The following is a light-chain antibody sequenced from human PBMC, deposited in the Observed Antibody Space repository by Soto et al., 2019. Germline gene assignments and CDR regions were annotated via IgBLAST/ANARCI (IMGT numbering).Light chain of an antibody. CDR3: QQLNDYPLT. J-gene: IGKJ4*01. CDR1: QGVRSY. Sequence: DIQLTQSPSFLSASVGDRVTITCRASQGVRSYLAWYQQKPGKAPNLLIYPASTVQSGVPSRFSGSESGSEVTLTISSLRPEDFATYYFQQLNDYPLTFGGGTKVEI. V-gene: IGKV1-9*01. CDR2: PAS.